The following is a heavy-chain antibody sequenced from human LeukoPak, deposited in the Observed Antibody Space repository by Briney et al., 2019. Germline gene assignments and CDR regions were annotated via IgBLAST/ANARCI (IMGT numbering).Heavy chain of an antibody. V-gene: IGHV1-3*01. J-gene: IGHJ4*02. CDR3: ARGVLREQQLGLDY. D-gene: IGHD6-13*01. CDR2: INACNGNT. Sequence: GASGKVSCKASGYTFTSYAIQWVRQAPGQRLEWMGWINACNGNTEYSQRLQGRVAITRHTPASTAYMELSSLRPEDTAVYYCARGVLREQQLGLDYWGQGTLVTLSS. CDR1: GYTFTSYA.